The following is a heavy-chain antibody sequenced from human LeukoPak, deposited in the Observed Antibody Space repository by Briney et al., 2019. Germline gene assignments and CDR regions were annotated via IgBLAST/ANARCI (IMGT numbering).Heavy chain of an antibody. J-gene: IGHJ4*02. CDR1: GFTFSSYS. CDR3: AKEVGGSGSF. D-gene: IGHD3-10*01. CDR2: ISSSSSYI. V-gene: IGHV3-21*01. Sequence: GGSLRLSCAASGFTFSSYSMNWVRQAPGKGLEWVSSISSSSSYIYYADSMKGRFTISRDNAKNSLYLQMNSLRAEDTAVYYCAKEVGGSGSFWGQGTLVTVSS.